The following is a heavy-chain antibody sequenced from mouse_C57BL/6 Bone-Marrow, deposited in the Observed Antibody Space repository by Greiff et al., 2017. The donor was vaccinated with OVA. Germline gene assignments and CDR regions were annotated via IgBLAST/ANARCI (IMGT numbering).Heavy chain of an antibody. V-gene: IGHV5-12*01. CDR3: ARRGLTMITTWAMDY. CDR1: GFTFSDYY. D-gene: IGHD2-4*01. J-gene: IGHJ4*01. CDR2: ISNGGGST. Sequence: EVKLMESGGGLVQPGGSLKLSCAASGFTFSDYYMYWVRQTPEKRLEWVAYISNGGGSTYYPDTVKGRFTISRDNAKNTLYLQMSRLKSEDTAMYYCARRGLTMITTWAMDYWGQGTSVTVSS.